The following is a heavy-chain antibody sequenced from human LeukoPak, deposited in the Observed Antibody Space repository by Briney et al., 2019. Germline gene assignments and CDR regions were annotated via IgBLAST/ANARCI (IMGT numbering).Heavy chain of an antibody. CDR1: GYTFTGYY. D-gene: IGHD3-3*01. Sequence: GASVKVSCKASGYTFTGYYMHWVRQAPGQGLEWMGWINPNSGGTNYAQKFQGRVTMTRDTSISTAYMELSRLRSDDTAVYYCARSDFWRVAQFYYYYMDVWGKGTTVTVSS. CDR2: INPNSGGT. V-gene: IGHV1-2*02. CDR3: ARSDFWRVAQFYYYYMDV. J-gene: IGHJ6*03.